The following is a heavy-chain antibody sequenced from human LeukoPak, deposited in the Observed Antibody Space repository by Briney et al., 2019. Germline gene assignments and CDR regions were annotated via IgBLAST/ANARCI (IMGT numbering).Heavy chain of an antibody. Sequence: GSLRLSCAASGFTFSNYSMNWVRQAPGKGLEWVSSISGSSSYIYYADSVKGRFTISRDNAKNSLYLQMNSLRAEDTAVYYCARNKKGDRYTYGHDYWGQGTLVTVSS. V-gene: IGHV3-21*01. CDR2: ISGSSSYI. CDR1: GFTFSNYS. CDR3: ARNKKGDRYTYGHDY. D-gene: IGHD5-18*01. J-gene: IGHJ4*02.